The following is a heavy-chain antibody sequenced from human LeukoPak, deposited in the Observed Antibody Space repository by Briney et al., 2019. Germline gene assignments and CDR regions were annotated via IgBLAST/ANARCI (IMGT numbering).Heavy chain of an antibody. J-gene: IGHJ3*02. CDR2: ISYDGSNK. Sequence: PGGSLRLSCAASGFTFSSYGMHWVRQAPGKGLEWVAVISYDGSNKYYADSVKGRFTISRDNSKNTLYLQMNSLRAEDTAVFYCARGTDSSGWYGAFDIWGQGTLVTVSP. D-gene: IGHD6-19*01. CDR3: ARGTDSSGWYGAFDI. CDR1: GFTFSSYG. V-gene: IGHV3-30*03.